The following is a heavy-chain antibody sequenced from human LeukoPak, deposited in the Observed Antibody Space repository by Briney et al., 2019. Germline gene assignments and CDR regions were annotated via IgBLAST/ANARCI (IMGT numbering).Heavy chain of an antibody. CDR2: ISTSGST. CDR3: ARSSSWFIIDY. J-gene: IGHJ4*02. D-gene: IGHD6-13*01. Sequence: SETLSLTCTVSGGSINSYYWSWFRQPAAKGLEWIGRISTSGSTNYNPSLKSRVTMSVDTSKNQFSLKLTSVTAADTAFYYCARSSSWFIIDYWGQGTLVTVSS. CDR1: GGSINSYY. V-gene: IGHV4-4*07.